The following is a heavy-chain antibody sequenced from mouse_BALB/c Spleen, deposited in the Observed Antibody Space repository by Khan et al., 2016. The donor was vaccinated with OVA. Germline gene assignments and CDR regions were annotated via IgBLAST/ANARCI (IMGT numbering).Heavy chain of an antibody. CDR1: GFNIKDTY. V-gene: IGHV14-3*02. CDR2: IDPANGKT. CDR3: ASSLLLYAMDY. D-gene: IGHD1-2*01. J-gene: IGHJ4*01. Sequence: VQLQQSGAELVKPGASVKLSCTGSGFNIKDTYIQWVKQRPEQGLEWIGRIDPANGKTISDPKFQGKATITADTSSNTAYLHLSSLTSEDTVVYYCASSLLLYAMDYWGQGTSVTVSS.